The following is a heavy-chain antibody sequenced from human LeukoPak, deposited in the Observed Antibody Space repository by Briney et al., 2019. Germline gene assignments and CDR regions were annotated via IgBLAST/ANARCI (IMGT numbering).Heavy chain of an antibody. Sequence: ASVKVSCKASGYTFTSYYMHWVRQAPGQGLEWMGITNPSGGSTSYAQKFQGRVTMTRDTSTSTVYMELSSLRSEDTAVYYCARDIARDGYNYAYFDYWGQGTLVTVSS. CDR1: GYTFTSYY. J-gene: IGHJ4*02. CDR3: ARDIARDGYNYAYFDY. D-gene: IGHD5-24*01. CDR2: TNPSGGST. V-gene: IGHV1-46*01.